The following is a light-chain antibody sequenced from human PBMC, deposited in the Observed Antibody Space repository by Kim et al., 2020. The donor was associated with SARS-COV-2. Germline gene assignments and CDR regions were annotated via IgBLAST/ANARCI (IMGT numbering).Light chain of an antibody. CDR1: SSNIGSHT. V-gene: IGLV1-44*01. CDR2: SSD. Sequence: GQRVTISGSGSSSNIGSHTVIWYQQLPGTAPKLLIYSSDQRPSAVPDRFSGCKSGISACLAISGLQSEDESDYYCAAWDDSLNARVFGGGTQLTVL. CDR3: AAWDDSLNARV. J-gene: IGLJ3*02.